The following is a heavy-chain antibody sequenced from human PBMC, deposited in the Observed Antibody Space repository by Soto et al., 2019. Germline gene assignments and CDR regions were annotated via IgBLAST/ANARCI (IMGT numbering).Heavy chain of an antibody. J-gene: IGHJ3*02. D-gene: IGHD6-19*01. CDR3: ARSREQWLVDAFDI. CDR2: VNPTGST. Sequence: PWETLSLTCAVYGGSFSGYYWSWIRQSPGKGLEWIGEVNPTGSTKYNPSLMSRVTISVNTSKNQFSLNLKSVTAADTALYYCARSREQWLVDAFDIWGQGTMVTVSS. CDR1: GGSFSGYY. V-gene: IGHV4-34*01.